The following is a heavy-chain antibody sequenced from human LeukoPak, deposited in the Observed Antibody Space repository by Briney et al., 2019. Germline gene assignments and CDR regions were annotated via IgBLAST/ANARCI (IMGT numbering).Heavy chain of an antibody. D-gene: IGHD3-10*01. CDR2: IYYSGST. CDR3: ARGSGLLWFGELLWWFDP. V-gene: IGHV4-59*01. J-gene: IGHJ5*02. CDR1: GGSISSYY. Sequence: SETLSLTCTVSGGSISSYYWSWIRQPPGKGLEWIGYIYYSGSTNYNPSLKSRVTISVDTSKNQFSLKLSSVTAADTAVYYCARGSGLLWFGELLWWFDPWGQGTLVTVSS.